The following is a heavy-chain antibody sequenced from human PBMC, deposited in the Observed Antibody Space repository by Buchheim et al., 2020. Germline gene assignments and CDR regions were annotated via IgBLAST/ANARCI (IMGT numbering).Heavy chain of an antibody. D-gene: IGHD2-15*01. Sequence: EVQLVESGGGLVKPGGSLRLSCAASGFTFSSYSMNWVRQAPGKGLEWVSSISSSSSYIYYADSVKGRFTISRDNAKNSLYLQMNSLRAEDTAVYYCASFDMGYCSGGSCYPGYAFDIWGQGT. CDR1: GFTFSSYS. CDR3: ASFDMGYCSGGSCYPGYAFDI. V-gene: IGHV3-21*01. CDR2: ISSSSSYI. J-gene: IGHJ3*02.